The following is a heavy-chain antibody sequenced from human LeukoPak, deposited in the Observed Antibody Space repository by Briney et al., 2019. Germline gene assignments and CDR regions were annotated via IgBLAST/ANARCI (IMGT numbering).Heavy chain of an antibody. CDR1: GYTFIGYD. V-gene: IGHV1-2*06. D-gene: IGHD3-22*01. Sequence: GASVKVSCKASGYTFIGYDMHWVRQAPGQGLEWMGRINPNSGSTNYAQKFQGRVTMTRDTSISTAYMELNSLRSDDTAVYYCARRYYYDSSAYTVDYWGQGTLVTVSS. J-gene: IGHJ4*02. CDR3: ARRYYYDSSAYTVDY. CDR2: INPNSGST.